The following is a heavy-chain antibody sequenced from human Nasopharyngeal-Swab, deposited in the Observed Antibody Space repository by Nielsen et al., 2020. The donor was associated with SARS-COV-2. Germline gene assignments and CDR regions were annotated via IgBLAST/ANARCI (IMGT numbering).Heavy chain of an antibody. V-gene: IGHV1-46*01. CDR2: INPSGGST. Sequence: WVRQAPGQGLEWMGIINPSGGSTSYAQKFQGRITMTRDTSTSTVYMELSSLRSEDTAVYYCARAFRDGYNYGYLGQGTLVTVSS. D-gene: IGHD5-24*01. CDR3: ARAFRDGYNYGY. J-gene: IGHJ4*02.